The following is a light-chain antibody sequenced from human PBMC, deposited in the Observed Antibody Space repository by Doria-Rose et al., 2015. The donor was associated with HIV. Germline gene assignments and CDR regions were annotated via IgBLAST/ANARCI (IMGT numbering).Light chain of an antibody. CDR1: QRGKSSY. CDR3: QQYGTSRGT. V-gene: IGKV3-20*01. Sequence: TQSPGTLSLSPGERATLSCRASQRGKSSYLAWYQQKPGQAPRLLIYDASTSATGIPDRFSGSGSGTDFTLTISRLEPEDVAVYYCQQYGTSRGTFGQGTRLEIK. J-gene: IGKJ5*01. CDR2: DAS.